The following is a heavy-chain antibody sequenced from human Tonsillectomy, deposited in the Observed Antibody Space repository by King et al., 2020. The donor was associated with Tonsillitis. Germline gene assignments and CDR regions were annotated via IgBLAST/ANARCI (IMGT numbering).Heavy chain of an antibody. V-gene: IGHV4-59*01. D-gene: IGHD1-7*01. CDR3: ARAGNYPLYYFDS. Sequence: QLQESGPGLVKPSETLSLTCTVSGGSISDYYWSWIRQPPGKGLEWVGYIHYSGSTHYSPSLGSRVTISVDTSKNQFSLKLSSVTAADTAIYYCARAGNYPLYYFDSWGQGTLVTVSS. J-gene: IGHJ4*02. CDR1: GGSISDYY. CDR2: IHYSGST.